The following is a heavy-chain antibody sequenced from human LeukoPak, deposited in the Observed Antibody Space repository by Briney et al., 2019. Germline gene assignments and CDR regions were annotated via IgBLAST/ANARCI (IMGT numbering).Heavy chain of an antibody. V-gene: IGHV4-59*01. J-gene: IGHJ3*02. CDR1: GGSISSYY. CDR3: AGSNVVPAAIGAFDI. D-gene: IGHD2-2*02. CDR2: IYYSGST. Sequence: PSETLSLTCTVSGGSISSYYWSWIRQPPGKGLEWIGYIYYSGSTNYNPSLKSRVTISVDTSKNQFSLKLSSVTAADTAVYYCAGSNVVPAAIGAFDIWGQGTMVTASS.